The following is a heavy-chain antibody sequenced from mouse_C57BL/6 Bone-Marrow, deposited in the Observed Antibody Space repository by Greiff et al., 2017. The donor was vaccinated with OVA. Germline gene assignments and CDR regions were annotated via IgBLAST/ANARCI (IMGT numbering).Heavy chain of an antibody. Sequence: VQLQQSGAELVRPGASVTLSCKASGYTFTDYEMHWVKQTPVHGLEWIGAIDPETGGTAYNQKFKGKAILTADKSSSTAYMELRSLTSEDSAVYYGTRGPTTVVGAMDYWGQGTSVTVSS. J-gene: IGHJ4*01. CDR1: GYTFTDYE. V-gene: IGHV1-15*01. D-gene: IGHD1-1*01. CDR2: IDPETGGT. CDR3: TRGPTTVVGAMDY.